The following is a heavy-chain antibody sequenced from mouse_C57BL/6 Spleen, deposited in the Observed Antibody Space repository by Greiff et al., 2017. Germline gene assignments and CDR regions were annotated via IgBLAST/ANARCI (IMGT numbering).Heavy chain of an antibody. CDR1: GYTFTDSY. D-gene: IGHD2-3*01. CDR2: IGPGSGST. V-gene: IGHV1-77*01. J-gene: IGHJ4*01. Sequence: VQLQQSGAELVKPGASVKISCKASGYTFTDSYINWVKQRPGQGLEWIGKIGPGSGSTYYNEKFKGKATLTADKSSSTAYMQLSSLTSEDSAVYFCARSVGYYSYAMDYWGQGTSVTVSS. CDR3: ARSVGYYSYAMDY.